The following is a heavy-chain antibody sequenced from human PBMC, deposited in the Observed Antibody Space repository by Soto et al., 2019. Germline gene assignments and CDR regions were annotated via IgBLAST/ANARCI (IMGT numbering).Heavy chain of an antibody. Sequence: SETLSLTCAVYGGSFSGYYWSWIRQPPGKGLEWIGEINHSGSTNYNPSLKSRVTISVDTSKNQFSLKLSSVTAADTAVYYCARRGGYAHYYYYGMDVWGQGTTVTVS. J-gene: IGHJ6*02. CDR1: GGSFSGYY. CDR2: INHSGST. D-gene: IGHD3-16*01. V-gene: IGHV4-34*01. CDR3: ARRGGYAHYYYYGMDV.